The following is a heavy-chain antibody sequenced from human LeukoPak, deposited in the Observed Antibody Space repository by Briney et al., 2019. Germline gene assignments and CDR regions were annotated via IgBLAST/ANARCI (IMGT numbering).Heavy chain of an antibody. CDR1: GGSISSGGYS. CDR2: IYHSGST. D-gene: IGHD6-13*01. Sequence: SQTLSLTCAVSGGSISSGGYSWSWIRQPPGKGLEWIGYIYHSGSTYYNPSLKSRVTISVDRSKNQFSLKLSSVTAADTAVYYCARGIGAAATPFFDYWGQGTLVTVSS. V-gene: IGHV4-30-2*01. CDR3: ARGIGAAATPFFDY. J-gene: IGHJ4*02.